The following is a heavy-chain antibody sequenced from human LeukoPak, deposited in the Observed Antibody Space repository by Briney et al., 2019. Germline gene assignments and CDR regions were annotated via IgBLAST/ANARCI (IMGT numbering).Heavy chain of an antibody. D-gene: IGHD1-14*01. V-gene: IGHV3-30*18. Sequence: PGRSLRLSCVASGFTFSSYGIHWVRQAPGKGLEWVAVISYDGSNKYYTDSVKGRFTISRDNSKNTLYLQMNSLRAEDTAVYYCAKDTGPDRALELFDTWGQGTMVTVSS. J-gene: IGHJ3*02. CDR1: GFTFSSYG. CDR2: ISYDGSNK. CDR3: AKDTGPDRALELFDT.